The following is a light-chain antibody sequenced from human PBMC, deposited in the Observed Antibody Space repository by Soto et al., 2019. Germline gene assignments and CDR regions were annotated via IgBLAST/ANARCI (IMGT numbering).Light chain of an antibody. CDR3: LQYNSYVAWT. Sequence: DIQLTQRPSSVYAYVVDSGTITFLESQSISSYLNWYQQKPGKAPKLLIYAASSLQSGVPSRFSGSASGTDLPLRNCCLQPVDFATYYCLQYNSYVAWTYGQGTKVDIK. J-gene: IGKJ1*01. CDR1: QSISSY. CDR2: AAS. V-gene: IGKV1-39*01.